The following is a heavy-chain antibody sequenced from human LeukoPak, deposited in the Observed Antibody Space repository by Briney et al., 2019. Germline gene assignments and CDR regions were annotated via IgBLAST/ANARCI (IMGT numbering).Heavy chain of an antibody. Sequence: PSETLSLTCTVSGGSISSSSYYWSWIRQPPGKGLEWIGYIYYSGSTNYNPSLKSRVTISVDTSKNQFSLKLSSVTAADTAVYYCARVLKPPSGSAGEHWFDPWGQGTLVTVSS. J-gene: IGHJ5*02. CDR2: IYYSGST. CDR1: GGSISSSSYY. CDR3: ARVLKPPSGSAGEHWFDP. V-gene: IGHV4-61*01. D-gene: IGHD1-26*01.